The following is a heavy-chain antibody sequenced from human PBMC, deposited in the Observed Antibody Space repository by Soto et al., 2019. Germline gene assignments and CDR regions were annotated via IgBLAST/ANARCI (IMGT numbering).Heavy chain of an antibody. CDR1: GGSFSGYY. CDR2: INHSGST. J-gene: IGHJ4*02. D-gene: IGHD2-15*01. Sequence: PSETLSLTCAVYGGSFSGYYWSWIRQPPGKGLEWIGEINHSGSTNYNPSLKSRVTISVDTSKNQFSLKLSSVTAADTAVYYCARVAPLNDIVVVVAAGPFDYWGQGTLVTVSS. V-gene: IGHV4-34*01. CDR3: ARVAPLNDIVVVVAAGPFDY.